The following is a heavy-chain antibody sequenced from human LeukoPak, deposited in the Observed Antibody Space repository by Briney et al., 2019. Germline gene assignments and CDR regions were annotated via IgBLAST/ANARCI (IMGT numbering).Heavy chain of an antibody. CDR3: AKDTGRRIFGVAYDAFDI. V-gene: IGHV3-30*02. Sequence: GGSLRLSCAASGFTFSSYAMYWVRQAPGKGLEWVAVTRYDGSNNYYADSVKGRFTISRDNSKNTLYLQMNSLRPEDTAVYYCAKDTGRRIFGVAYDAFDIWGQGTMVTVSS. J-gene: IGHJ3*02. CDR2: TRYDGSNN. CDR1: GFTFSSYA. D-gene: IGHD3-3*01.